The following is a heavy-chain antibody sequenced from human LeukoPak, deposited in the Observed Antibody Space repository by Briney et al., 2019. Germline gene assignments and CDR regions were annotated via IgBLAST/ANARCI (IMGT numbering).Heavy chain of an antibody. J-gene: IGHJ5*02. D-gene: IGHD3-3*01. V-gene: IGHV3-9*01. CDR3: TGGGTISSWFDP. CDR1: GFTFDDYA. Sequence: PGGSLRLSCAASGFTFDDYAMHWVRQAPGRGLEWVSGISWSSGTIDYADSVRGRFTISRDNAKNTLHLQMNSLRADDTSVYYCTGGGTISSWFDPWGQGTLVTVSS. CDR2: ISWSSGTI.